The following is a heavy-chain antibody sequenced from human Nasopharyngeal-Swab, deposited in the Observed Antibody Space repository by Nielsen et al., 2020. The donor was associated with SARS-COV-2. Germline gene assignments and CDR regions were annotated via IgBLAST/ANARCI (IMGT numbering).Heavy chain of an antibody. D-gene: IGHD3-22*01. Sequence: RQAPGKGLEWIGEINHSGSTNCNPSLKSRVTISVDTSKNQFSLKLSSVTAADTAVYYCARGQGPRHYYDSSGYYYDVLGRGYYFDYWGQGTLVTVSS. V-gene: IGHV4-34*01. CDR2: INHSGST. J-gene: IGHJ4*02. CDR3: ARGQGPRHYYDSSGYYYDVLGRGYYFDY.